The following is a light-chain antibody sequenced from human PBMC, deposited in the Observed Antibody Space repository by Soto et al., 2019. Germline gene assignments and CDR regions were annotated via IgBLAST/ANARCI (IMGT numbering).Light chain of an antibody. J-gene: IGLJ1*01. Sequence: QSALTQPRSVSGSPGQSVTISCTGTSSDVGGYNYVSWYQQHPGKAPKLMIYDVSKRPSGVPDRFSGSKSGNTASLTISWLQAGDEADYYCCSYAGSYTYGFGTGTKVTVL. CDR3: CSYAGSYTYG. CDR1: SSDVGGYNY. V-gene: IGLV2-11*01. CDR2: DVS.